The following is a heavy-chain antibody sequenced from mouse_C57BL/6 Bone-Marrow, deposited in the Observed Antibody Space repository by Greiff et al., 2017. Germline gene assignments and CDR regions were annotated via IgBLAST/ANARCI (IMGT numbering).Heavy chain of an antibody. V-gene: IGHV1-55*01. CDR1: GYTFTSSW. D-gene: IGHD1-1*02. CDR3: ARGWDYFDN. J-gene: IGHJ2*01. CDR2: IYPGSGST. Sequence: QVQLQQPGPELVKPGASVQMSCKASGYTFTSSWITWVKQRPGHGLEWIGGIYPGSGSTNYNEKFKSKATLTVDTSSSTAYMQLSSLTSEDSAVYYCARGWDYFDNWGQGNTRTAFS.